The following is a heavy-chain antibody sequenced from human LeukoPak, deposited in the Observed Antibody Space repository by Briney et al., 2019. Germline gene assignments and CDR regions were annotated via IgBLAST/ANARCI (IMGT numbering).Heavy chain of an antibody. D-gene: IGHD4-17*01. Sequence: PGRSLRLSCAASGITFNTYAMHWFRQAPGKGPEWVAVISYDGNNKKYVDSVKGRLTISRDNSKNTLYLQMNSLRGEDTAVYYCASGPSTVTKDYFDFWGQGPLVTVSS. V-gene: IGHV3-30-3*01. J-gene: IGHJ4*02. CDR3: ASGPSTVTKDYFDF. CDR1: GITFNTYA. CDR2: ISYDGNNK.